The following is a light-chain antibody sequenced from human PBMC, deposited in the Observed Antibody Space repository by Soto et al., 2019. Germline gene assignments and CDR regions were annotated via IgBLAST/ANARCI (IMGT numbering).Light chain of an antibody. CDR2: GAS. J-gene: IGKJ5*01. Sequence: EVVMTQSPGTLSVSLGESATLSCRASQSVDGYLAWYQQKPGQAPRLLIYGASTRATGVTARFRGGGSGTGFTLTISSLQSEDFALYYCQQYNDWPTFGQGTRLEIK. CDR1: QSVDGY. CDR3: QQYNDWPT. V-gene: IGKV3-15*01.